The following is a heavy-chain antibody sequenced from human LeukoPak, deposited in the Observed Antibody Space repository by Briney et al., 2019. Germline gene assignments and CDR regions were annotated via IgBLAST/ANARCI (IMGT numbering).Heavy chain of an antibody. V-gene: IGHV3-23*01. J-gene: IGHJ4*02. Sequence: PGGSLRLSCAASGFTFSKYAMSWVRQAPGKGLEWVSGISASGDSTRYADSVKGRVTISRDNSKNSLYLQMNSLRDEDTAVYYCARDPNVVVPAAPDYWGQGTLVTVSS. CDR3: ARDPNVVVPAAPDY. D-gene: IGHD2-2*01. CDR1: GFTFSKYA. CDR2: ISASGDST.